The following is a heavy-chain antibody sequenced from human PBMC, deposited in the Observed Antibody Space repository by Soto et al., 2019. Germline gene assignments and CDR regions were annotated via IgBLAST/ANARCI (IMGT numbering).Heavy chain of an antibody. V-gene: IGHV3-21*01. CDR3: ARALGVADAFDI. Sequence: EVQLVESGGGLVKPGGSLRLSCAASGFTFSSYSMNWVRQAPGKGLEWVSSISSSSSYIYYADSVKGRFTISRDNAKNSLYLQMNSLRAEDTAVYYCARALGVADAFDIWGQGTMVTVSS. CDR2: ISSSSSYI. D-gene: IGHD2-8*01. J-gene: IGHJ3*02. CDR1: GFTFSSYS.